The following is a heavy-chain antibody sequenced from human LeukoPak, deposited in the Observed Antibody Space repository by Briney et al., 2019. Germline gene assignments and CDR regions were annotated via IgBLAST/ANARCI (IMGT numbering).Heavy chain of an antibody. D-gene: IGHD2-8*01. J-gene: IGHJ6*02. Sequence: SETLSLTRTGSAGSSSSYYWSWIRPPPGHGLEWIGCIYYSGSTNYNHSLKSGVTISVDTSKNQFSLKLSSVTAADTAVYYCARDCTNAGSGMDVWGQGTTVTVSS. CDR2: IYYSGST. CDR3: ARDCTNAGSGMDV. V-gene: IGHV4-59*01. CDR1: AGSSSSYY.